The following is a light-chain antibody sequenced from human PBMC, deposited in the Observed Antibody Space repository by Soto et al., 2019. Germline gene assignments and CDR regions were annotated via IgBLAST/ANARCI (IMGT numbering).Light chain of an antibody. CDR1: QSGLYSSNNKNY. J-gene: IGKJ5*01. CDR3: QQYYSTPIT. Sequence: DIVMTQSPDSLAVSLGERATLNCKSSQSGLYSSNNKNYLAWYQQKPGQPPKLLIYWASTRESGVPDRFSGSGSGTDFTLTISSLKPEDVAVYYCQQYYSTPITFGQGTRLEIK. V-gene: IGKV4-1*01. CDR2: WAS.